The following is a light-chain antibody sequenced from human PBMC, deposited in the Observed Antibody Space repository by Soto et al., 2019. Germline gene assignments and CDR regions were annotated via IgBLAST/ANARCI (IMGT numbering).Light chain of an antibody. V-gene: IGKV3-11*01. Sequence: EIAVTHAPAALLSSTIYTATLSFRASQSVSSYLAWHQQKPGQAPRLLIYDASNRATGIPARFSGSGSGTDFTLTTSSLEPEDFAVYYCQQRSSRTIKFGQGTRLEIK. CDR1: QSVSSY. J-gene: IGKJ5*01. CDR2: DAS. CDR3: QQRSSRTIK.